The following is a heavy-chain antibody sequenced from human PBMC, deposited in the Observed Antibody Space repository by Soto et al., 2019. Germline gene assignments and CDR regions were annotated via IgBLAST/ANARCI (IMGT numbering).Heavy chain of an antibody. CDR3: AKDRRYLGELSQH. Sequence: GGSLRLSCAASGFTFSSYGMHWVRQAPGKGLEWVAVISYDGSNKYYADSVKGRFTISRDNSKNTLYLQMNSLRAEDTAVYYCAKDRRYLGELSQHWGQGTLVTVSS. CDR1: GFTFSSYG. J-gene: IGHJ1*01. V-gene: IGHV3-30*18. CDR2: ISYDGSNK. D-gene: IGHD3-16*02.